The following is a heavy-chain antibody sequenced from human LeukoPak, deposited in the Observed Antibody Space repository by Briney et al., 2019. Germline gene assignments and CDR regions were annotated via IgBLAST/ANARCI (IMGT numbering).Heavy chain of an antibody. Sequence: SLRLSCAASGFTFSSYAMHWVRQAPGKGLEWGAVISYDGSTKYYADSVKGRFTISRDNSKNMLYLQMNSLRAEDTAVYYCARAWELVYWGQGPWSPSP. V-gene: IGHV3-30-3*01. J-gene: IGHJ4*02. D-gene: IGHD1-26*01. CDR1: GFTFSSYA. CDR3: ARAWELVY. CDR2: ISYDGSTK.